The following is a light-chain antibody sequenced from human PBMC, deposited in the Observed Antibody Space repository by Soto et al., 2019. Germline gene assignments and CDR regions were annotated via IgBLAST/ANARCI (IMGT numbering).Light chain of an antibody. CDR3: XXYGTSAL. CDR2: GAS. J-gene: IGKJ3*01. V-gene: IGKV3-20*01. CDR1: QSVSSSY. Sequence: EIVLTQSPGTLSLSPGERATLSCRASQSVSSSYLAWYQQKPGQAPRLLIYGASSRATGIPDRFSGSGSGTDFTLTXXXXEPEXFAXXXCXXYGTSALFGPGTKVDIK.